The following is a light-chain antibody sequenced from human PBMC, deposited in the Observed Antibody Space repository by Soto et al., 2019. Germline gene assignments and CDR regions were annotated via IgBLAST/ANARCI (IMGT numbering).Light chain of an antibody. J-gene: IGLJ3*02. V-gene: IGLV8-61*01. CDR2: NTN. CDR1: SGPVFTSSY. Sequence: QTVVTQEPSFSVSPGGTVTLTCGLSSGPVFTSSYPNWYQQTPGQAPRTLIFNTNTRSSGVPDRFSGSILGDKAALTITGAQAXXXSYYYCLLYLGGGIWVFGGGTKLTVL. CDR3: LLYLGGGIWV.